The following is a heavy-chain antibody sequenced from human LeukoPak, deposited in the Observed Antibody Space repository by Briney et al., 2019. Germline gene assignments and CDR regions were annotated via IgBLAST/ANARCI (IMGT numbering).Heavy chain of an antibody. D-gene: IGHD6-6*01. V-gene: IGHV3-53*01. J-gene: IGHJ4*02. CDR3: ARDRLYSSSPEDY. Sequence: PGGSLRLSCAASGFTVSSTYMSWVRQAPGKGLEWVSVIYSGGSTYYADSVKGRFIISRDNSQNTLYLQMTSLRAEDPAVYYCARDRLYSSSPEDYWGQGTLVTVCS. CDR1: GFTVSSTY. CDR2: IYSGGST.